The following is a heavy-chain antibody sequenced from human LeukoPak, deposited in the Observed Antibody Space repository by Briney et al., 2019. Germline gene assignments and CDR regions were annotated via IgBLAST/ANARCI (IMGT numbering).Heavy chain of an antibody. J-gene: IGHJ4*02. CDR3: ARDSGFSGAQRGEF. CDR2: ISYDGSNE. D-gene: IGHD2/OR15-2a*01. V-gene: IGHV3-30*04. Sequence: GGSLRLSCAASGFTFSSYVMHWVRQAPGKGLEWVAIISYDGSNEYYADSVKGRFTISRDNSKNTLYLQMSSLRAEDTAVYYCARDSGFSGAQRGEFWGQGTLVTVSS. CDR1: GFTFSSYV.